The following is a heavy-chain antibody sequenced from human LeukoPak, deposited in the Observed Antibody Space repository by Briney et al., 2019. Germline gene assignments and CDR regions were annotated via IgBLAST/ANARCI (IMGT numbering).Heavy chain of an antibody. CDR2: INHSGST. Sequence: SETLSLTCAVYGGSFSGYYWSWIRQPPGKGLEWIGEINHSGSTNYNPSLKSRVTISVDTSKNQFSLKLSSVTAADTAVYYCARLGILTGYYKGAYFDYWGQGTLVTVSS. D-gene: IGHD3-9*01. CDR1: GGSFSGYY. CDR3: ARLGILTGYYKGAYFDY. J-gene: IGHJ4*02. V-gene: IGHV4-34*01.